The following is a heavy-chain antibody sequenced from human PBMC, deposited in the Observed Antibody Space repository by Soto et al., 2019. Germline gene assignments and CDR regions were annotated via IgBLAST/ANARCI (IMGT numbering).Heavy chain of an antibody. J-gene: IGHJ5*02. D-gene: IGHD2-2*01. CDR2: IYDSGYIGTMYHSGNT. V-gene: IGHV4-38-2*01. CDR1: GYSSIDLYF. CDR3: ARSTTSARRETTPPNCFGP. Sequence: SLIMPVPSAVAGYSSIDLYFCRCIRQTPGKGVEWIGIIYDSGYIGTMYHSGNTYYNPSLKSRVTISIDTSKNQFSLKLSSVTAADAAVYYCARSTTSARRETTPPNCFGPCGQGILVSV.